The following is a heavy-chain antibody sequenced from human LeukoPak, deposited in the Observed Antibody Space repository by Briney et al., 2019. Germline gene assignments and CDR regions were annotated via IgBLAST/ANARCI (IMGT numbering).Heavy chain of an antibody. J-gene: IGHJ4*02. D-gene: IGHD5-18*01. Sequence: SETLSLTCTVSGGSISSYYWNWIRQPAGKGLEWIGRIYTSGSTNYNPSLKSRVTISVDTSKNQFSLKLSSVTAADTAVYYCARDPLTTPDTASGYFDYWGQGTLVTVSS. CDR3: ARDPLTTPDTASGYFDY. CDR2: IYTSGST. CDR1: GGSISSYY. V-gene: IGHV4-4*07.